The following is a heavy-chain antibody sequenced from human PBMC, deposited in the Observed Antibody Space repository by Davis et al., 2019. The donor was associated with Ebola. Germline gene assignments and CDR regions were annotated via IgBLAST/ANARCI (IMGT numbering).Heavy chain of an antibody. D-gene: IGHD2-2*01. CDR1: GFTFSDYA. V-gene: IGHV3-33*08. CDR2: SLNDETTQ. J-gene: IGHJ5*02. Sequence: PGGSLRLSCAASGFTFSDYAMNWVRQAPGKGLEWVSMSLNDETTQYYGESVRGRFTISRDNAKNSLYLQMNSLRAEDTAVYYCARGRFYCSSTNCYWFDHWGQGTLVTVSS. CDR3: ARGRFYCSSTNCYWFDH.